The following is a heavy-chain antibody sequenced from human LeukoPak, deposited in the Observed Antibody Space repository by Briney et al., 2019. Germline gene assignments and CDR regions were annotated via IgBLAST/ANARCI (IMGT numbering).Heavy chain of an antibody. Sequence: PSETLSLTCAVYGGSFSGYYWSWIRQPPGKGLEWIGEINHSGSTNYNPSLKSRVTISVDTSKNQFSLKLSSVTAADTAVYYCARVPVTGILGRNFDYWGQGTLVTVSS. CDR2: INHSGST. CDR1: GGSFSGYY. J-gene: IGHJ4*02. D-gene: IGHD2-21*02. CDR3: ARVPVTGILGRNFDY. V-gene: IGHV4-34*01.